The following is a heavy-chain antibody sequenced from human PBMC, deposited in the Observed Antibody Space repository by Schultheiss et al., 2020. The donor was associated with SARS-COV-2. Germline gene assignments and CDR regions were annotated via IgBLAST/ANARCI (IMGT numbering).Heavy chain of an antibody. CDR3: TSSSWYLYFDY. Sequence: GGSLRLSCTASGFTFGDYAMSWFRQAPGKGLEWVGFIRSKAYGGTTEYAASVKGRFTISRDDSKSIAYLQMNSLKTEDTAVYYCTSSSWYLYFDYWGQGTLVTVAS. J-gene: IGHJ4*02. V-gene: IGHV3-49*03. CDR2: IRSKAYGGTT. CDR1: GFTFGDYA. D-gene: IGHD6-13*01.